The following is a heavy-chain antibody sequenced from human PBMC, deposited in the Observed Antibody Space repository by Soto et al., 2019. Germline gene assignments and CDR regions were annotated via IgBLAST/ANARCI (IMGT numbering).Heavy chain of an antibody. V-gene: IGHV4-39*01. CDR2: IYYSGST. CDR1: GGSISSSSYY. Sequence: SETLSLTCTVSGGSISSSSYYWGWIRQPPGKGLEWIGSIYYSGSTYYNPSLKSRVTISVDTSKNQFSLKLSSVTAADTAVYYCARPIGIQLWSFDYWCQGTLVTVS. J-gene: IGHJ4*02. CDR3: ARPIGIQLWSFDY. D-gene: IGHD5-18*01.